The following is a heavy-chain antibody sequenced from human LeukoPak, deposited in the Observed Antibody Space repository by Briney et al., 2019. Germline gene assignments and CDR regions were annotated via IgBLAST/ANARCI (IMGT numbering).Heavy chain of an antibody. J-gene: IGHJ3*02. V-gene: IGHV3-7*03. CDR2: IKQDGSEK. Sequence: GGSLRLSCAASGFTFSSYWMSWVRQAPGKGLEWVANIKQDGSEKYYVDSVKGRFTISRDNSKSTMYLQMSSLRAEDTAVYYCAKDRSSGWFDAFDIWGQGTMVTVSS. D-gene: IGHD6-19*01. CDR1: GFTFSSYW. CDR3: AKDRSSGWFDAFDI.